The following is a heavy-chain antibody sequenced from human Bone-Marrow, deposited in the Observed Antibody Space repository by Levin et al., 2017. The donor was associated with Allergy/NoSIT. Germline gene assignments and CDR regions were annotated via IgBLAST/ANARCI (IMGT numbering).Heavy chain of an antibody. CDR1: GFTVSNNY. CDR3: ARDQRYSSSGWSYEYYFDY. CDR2: IYSGGST. D-gene: IGHD6-13*01. Sequence: GGSLRLSCAASGFTVSNNYMSWVRQAPGKGLEWVSVIYSGGSTYYADSVKGRFTISRDNSKNTRYLQMNSLRAEDTAVYYCARDQRYSSSGWSYEYYFDYWGQGTLVTVSS. J-gene: IGHJ4*02. V-gene: IGHV3-53*01.